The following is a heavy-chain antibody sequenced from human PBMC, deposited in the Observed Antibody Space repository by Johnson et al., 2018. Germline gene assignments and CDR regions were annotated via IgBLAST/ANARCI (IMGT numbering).Heavy chain of an antibody. CDR2: IRSKANSYAT. CDR1: GFTFSGSA. CDR3: AKGMTTVNTGGVAFDI. V-gene: IGHV3-73*01. D-gene: IGHD4-17*01. J-gene: IGHJ3*02. Sequence: VQLVESGGGLVQPGGSLKLSCAASGFTFSGSAMHWVRQASGKGLEWVGRIRSKANSYATAYAASVKGRFTIAGDDSKNTAYLQMNSLKTEDPAGFYCAKGMTTVNTGGVAFDIWGQGTMVTVSS.